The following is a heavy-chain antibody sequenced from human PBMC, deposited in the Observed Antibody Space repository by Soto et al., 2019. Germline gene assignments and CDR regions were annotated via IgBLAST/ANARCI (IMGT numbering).Heavy chain of an antibody. Sequence: SQTLSLTCAISGDSVSSNSAAWNWIRQSPSRGLEWLGRTYYRSKWYNDYAVSVKSRITINPDTHKNQFSLQLNSVTPEDTAVYYCARDSSGEAVAGNTWFDPWGQGTLVTVSS. CDR3: ARDSSGEAVAGNTWFDP. V-gene: IGHV6-1*01. CDR1: GDSVSSNSAA. D-gene: IGHD6-19*01. CDR2: TYYRSKWYN. J-gene: IGHJ5*02.